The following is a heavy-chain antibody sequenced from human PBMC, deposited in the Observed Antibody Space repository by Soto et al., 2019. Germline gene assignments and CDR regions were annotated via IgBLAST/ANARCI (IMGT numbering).Heavy chain of an antibody. Sequence: RRLSCAASGFTFSSYSMNWVRQAPGKGLEWVSSISSSSSYIYYADSVKGRFTISRDNAKNSLYLQMNSLRAEDTAVYYCARDIRYCSSTSCYTGPYYYYGMDVWGQGTTVTVSS. CDR1: GFTFSSYS. V-gene: IGHV3-21*01. CDR3: ARDIRYCSSTSCYTGPYYYYGMDV. CDR2: ISSSSSYI. J-gene: IGHJ6*02. D-gene: IGHD2-2*02.